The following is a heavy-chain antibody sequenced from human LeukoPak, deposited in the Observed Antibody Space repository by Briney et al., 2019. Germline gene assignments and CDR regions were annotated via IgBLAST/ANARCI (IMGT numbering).Heavy chain of an antibody. CDR2: INTDGSST. V-gene: IGHV3-74*01. D-gene: IGHD2-2*01. CDR3: AREARYCSSTSCRDAFDI. J-gene: IGHJ3*02. CDR1: GFTFSSYW. Sequence: GGSLRLSCAASGFTFSSYWMHWVRQAPGKGLVWVSRINTDGSSTSYADSVKGRFTISRDNAKNTLYLQMNSLRAEDTAVYYCAREARYCSSTSCRDAFDIWGQGTMVTVSS.